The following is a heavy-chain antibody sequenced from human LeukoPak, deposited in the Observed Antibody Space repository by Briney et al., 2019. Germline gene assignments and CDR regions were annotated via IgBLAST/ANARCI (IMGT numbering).Heavy chain of an antibody. CDR2: IFMSGST. CDR1: SGSLGSYY. V-gene: IGHV4-4*07. Sequence: SETLSLTCTDSSGSLGSYYWNWLRQPAGKGLEWVGHIFMSGSTDYNPSFKSRVTMSVDTSKNQFSLKLNSVTAADTAFYYCAREYSSSSGKALDYWGQGTLVTVSS. CDR3: AREYSSSSGKALDY. J-gene: IGHJ4*02. D-gene: IGHD6-6*01.